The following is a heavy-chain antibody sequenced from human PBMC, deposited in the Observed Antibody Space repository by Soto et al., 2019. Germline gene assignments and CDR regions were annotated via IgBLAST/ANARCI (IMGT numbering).Heavy chain of an antibody. D-gene: IGHD3-3*01. Sequence: QVQLVQSGGEVKKPGASVKVSCETSGFTFKSFGFTWVRQAPGQGLEWMGWISANNGNTVYEQKFQGRVTMTTDTSTRTAYMELRSLKSDATAMYYCARDYFDVWVVSRPHHCSNYDGMDVWGQGTAVTVSS. V-gene: IGHV1-18*01. CDR2: ISANNGNT. CDR1: GFTFKSFG. CDR3: ARDYFDVWVVSRPHHCSNYDGMDV. J-gene: IGHJ6*02.